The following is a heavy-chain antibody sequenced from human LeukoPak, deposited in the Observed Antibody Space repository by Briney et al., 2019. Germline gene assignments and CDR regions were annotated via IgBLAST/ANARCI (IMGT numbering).Heavy chain of an antibody. Sequence: PSETLSLTCAVSGYSISSGYYWGWIRQPPGKGLEWIGSIYHSGSTYYNPSLKSRVTISVDTSKNQFSLKLSSVTAADTAVYYCARGRITMIVVVTWHNWFDPWGQGTLVTVSS. D-gene: IGHD3-22*01. CDR2: IYHSGST. J-gene: IGHJ5*02. V-gene: IGHV4-38-2*01. CDR1: GYSISSGYY. CDR3: ARGRITMIVVVTWHNWFDP.